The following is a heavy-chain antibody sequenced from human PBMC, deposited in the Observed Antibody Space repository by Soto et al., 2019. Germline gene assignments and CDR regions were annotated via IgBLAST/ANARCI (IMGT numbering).Heavy chain of an antibody. V-gene: IGHV3-30*18. Sequence: QVQLVESGGGVVQPGRSLRLFCAASGFTFSSYGMHWVRQAPGKGLEWVAVISYDGSNKYYADSVKGRFTISRDNSKNTLYLQMNSLRAEDTAVYYCAKSGANLFDYWGQGTLVTVSS. CDR1: GFTFSSYG. CDR2: ISYDGSNK. J-gene: IGHJ4*02. CDR3: AKSGANLFDY. D-gene: IGHD1-26*01.